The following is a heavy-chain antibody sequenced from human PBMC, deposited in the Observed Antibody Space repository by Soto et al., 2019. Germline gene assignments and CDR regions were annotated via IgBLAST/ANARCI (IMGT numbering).Heavy chain of an antibody. CDR3: ARDGTLYDSRAYYYLY. CDR2: ITPMFGTP. J-gene: IGHJ4*02. CDR1: GGTFSSYT. D-gene: IGHD3-22*01. Sequence: QVQLVQSGAEVKKPGSSVKVSCKASGGTFSSYTITWVRQAPGQGLEWMGGITPMFGTPKYAQKFRGRVTITADESTSTAYMELRSLRSEDTAMYFCARDGTLYDSRAYYYLYWGQGTLVTVSS. V-gene: IGHV1-69*01.